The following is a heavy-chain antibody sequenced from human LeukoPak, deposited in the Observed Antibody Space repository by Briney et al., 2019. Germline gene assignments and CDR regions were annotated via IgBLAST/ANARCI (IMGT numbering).Heavy chain of an antibody. Sequence: PGGSLRLSCAASGVMLTSLWMSWVRQAPGKGLEWVSSINEDGGVTHYADFVRGRFTISRDNAKSSLYLQMSSLRVEDTATYYCAGEPRQLAYWGQGTLVTVSS. V-gene: IGHV3-7*03. D-gene: IGHD6-6*01. CDR3: AGEPRQLAY. J-gene: IGHJ4*02. CDR2: INEDGGVT. CDR1: GVMLTSLW.